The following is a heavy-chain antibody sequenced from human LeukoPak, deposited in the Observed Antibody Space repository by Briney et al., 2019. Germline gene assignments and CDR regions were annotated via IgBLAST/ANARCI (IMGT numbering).Heavy chain of an antibody. CDR1: GGSFSGYY. CDR3: ARPGYSSSFFDY. Sequence: SETLSLTCAVYGGSFSGYYWSWIRQPPGKGLEWIGEINHSGSTNYNPSLKSRVTISVDTSKNQFSLKLSSVTAADTAVYYCARPGYSSSFFDYWGQGTLVTVSS. CDR2: INHSGST. J-gene: IGHJ4*02. D-gene: IGHD6-13*01. V-gene: IGHV4-34*01.